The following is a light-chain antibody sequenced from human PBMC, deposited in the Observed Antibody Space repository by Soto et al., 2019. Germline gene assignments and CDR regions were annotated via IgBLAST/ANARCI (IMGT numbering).Light chain of an antibody. V-gene: IGLV1-51*01. J-gene: IGLJ3*02. CDR3: GTWDSSLSAWV. CDR1: SSNIGNNF. CDR2: DNN. Sequence: QSVLTQPPSVSAAPGQKVTISCSGSSSNIGNNFVSWYQHLPGTAPELLIYDNNKRSSGIPDRFSGSKSGTSATLGITGLQTGDEAEYYCGTWDSSLSAWVFGGGTKVTVL.